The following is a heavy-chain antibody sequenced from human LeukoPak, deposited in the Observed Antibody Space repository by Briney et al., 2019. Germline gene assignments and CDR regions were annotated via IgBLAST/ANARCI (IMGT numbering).Heavy chain of an antibody. D-gene: IGHD5-18*01. J-gene: IGHJ4*02. V-gene: IGHV3-53*01. CDR2: IYSGGST. Sequence: GGSLRLSCAASGFTVSSNYMCWVRQAPGKGLEWVSVIYSGGSTYYADSVKGRFTISRDNSKNTLYLQMNSLRAEDTAVYYCARAQPYGYFFYFDYWGQGTLVTVSS. CDR1: GFTVSSNY. CDR3: ARAQPYGYFFYFDY.